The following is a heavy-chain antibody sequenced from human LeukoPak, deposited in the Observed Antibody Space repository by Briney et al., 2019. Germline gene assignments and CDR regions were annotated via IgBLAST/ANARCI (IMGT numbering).Heavy chain of an antibody. CDR3: ARHSPAGSGSDRRPFDY. Sequence: SETLSLTCSVSGGSISSYYWSWIRQPPGKGLEWIGHIYYSGSTNYNPSLKSRVTISVDTSKNQFFLELSSVTAADTAMYYCARHSPAGSGSDRRPFDYWGQGTQVTVSS. J-gene: IGHJ4*02. V-gene: IGHV4-59*08. D-gene: IGHD3-10*01. CDR2: IYYSGST. CDR1: GGSISSYY.